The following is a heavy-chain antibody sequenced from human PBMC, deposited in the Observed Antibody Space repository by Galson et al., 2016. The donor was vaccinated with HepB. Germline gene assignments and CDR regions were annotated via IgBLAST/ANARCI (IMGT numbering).Heavy chain of an antibody. J-gene: IGHJ6*02. D-gene: IGHD2-21*01. Sequence: SLRLSCAASGFTFSSYAMNWVRQAPGKGLEWVSSIRGSGGSTDYADSVKGRFTISRDNSENTLSLQMNSLRAEDTAVYYCAKSIVAASPNRSYYYYGMDVWGQGTTVTVSS. V-gene: IGHV3-23*01. CDR3: AKSIVAASPNRSYYYYGMDV. CDR2: IRGSGGST. CDR1: GFTFSSYA.